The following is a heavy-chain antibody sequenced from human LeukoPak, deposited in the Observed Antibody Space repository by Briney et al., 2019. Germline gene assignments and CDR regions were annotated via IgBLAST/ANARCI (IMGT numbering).Heavy chain of an antibody. Sequence: GGSLRLSCAASGFTFSSYTMHWIRQSPGKGLEWVAVISYDGSSKYNADSVKGRFTISRDNSKNMVYLQMNNMRVDDTAVYYCARVAGWRWFDPWGQGTLVTVSS. D-gene: IGHD6-19*01. CDR3: ARVAGWRWFDP. J-gene: IGHJ5*02. V-gene: IGHV3-30*04. CDR1: GFTFSSYT. CDR2: ISYDGSSK.